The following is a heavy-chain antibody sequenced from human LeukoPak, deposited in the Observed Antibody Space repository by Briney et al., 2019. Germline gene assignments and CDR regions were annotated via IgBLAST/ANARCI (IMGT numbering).Heavy chain of an antibody. J-gene: IGHJ4*02. D-gene: IGHD1-26*01. CDR2: INHSGTT. CDR1: GGPFNGYY. V-gene: IGHV4-34*01. CDR3: ARGGSYPTSNDY. Sequence: PSKTLSLTCTIYGGPFNGYYWSWIRQPPGKGLEWIGEINHSGTTNYNPSLESRVTISVDTSKNQFSLKLSSMTAADTAVYYCARGGSYPTSNDYWGQGTLVTVSS.